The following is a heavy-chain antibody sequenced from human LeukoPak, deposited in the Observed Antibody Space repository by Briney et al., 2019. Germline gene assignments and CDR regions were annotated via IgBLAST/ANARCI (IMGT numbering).Heavy chain of an antibody. Sequence: SETLSLTCAVYGGSFSGYYWSWIRQPPGKGLEWIGEINHSGSTNYNPSLKSRVTISVDTSKNQFSLKLSSVTAADTAVYYCAGAYYYDSSGYYEIDYWGQGTLVTVSS. J-gene: IGHJ4*02. CDR1: GGSFSGYY. CDR3: AGAYYYDSSGYYEIDY. CDR2: INHSGST. D-gene: IGHD3-22*01. V-gene: IGHV4-34*01.